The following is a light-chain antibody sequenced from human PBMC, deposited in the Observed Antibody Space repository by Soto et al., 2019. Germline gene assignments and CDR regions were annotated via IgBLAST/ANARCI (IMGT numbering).Light chain of an antibody. CDR3: GTWDSSLGGGV. J-gene: IGLJ2*01. Sequence: QSVLTQPPSVSAALGQKVTISCSGSGSNIGNKYVSWYQQVPGTAPKLLIYENNNRASGIPDRFSGSKSGTSATLDITGLQTGDEADYYCGTWDSSLGGGVFGGGTKLTVL. V-gene: IGLV1-51*02. CDR2: ENN. CDR1: GSNIGNKY.